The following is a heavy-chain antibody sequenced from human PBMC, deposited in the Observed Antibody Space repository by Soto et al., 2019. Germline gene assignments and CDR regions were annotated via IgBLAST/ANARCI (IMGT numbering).Heavy chain of an antibody. Sequence: EVQLVESGGGLVQPGGSLRLSCAASGFTFSSYEMNWVRQAPGKGLEWVSYISSSGSTIYYADSVKGRFTISRDNAKNALYLQMNSLRAEDTAVYYCARPSLLWFGELFGYWGQGTLVTVSS. J-gene: IGHJ4*02. V-gene: IGHV3-48*03. CDR3: ARPSLLWFGELFGY. D-gene: IGHD3-10*01. CDR1: GFTFSSYE. CDR2: ISSSGSTI.